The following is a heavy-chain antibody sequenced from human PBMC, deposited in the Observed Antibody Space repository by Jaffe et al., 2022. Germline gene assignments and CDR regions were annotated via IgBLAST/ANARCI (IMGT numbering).Heavy chain of an antibody. V-gene: IGHV3-48*03. J-gene: IGHJ4*02. CDR3: ARDFTGTYPTPFWFDF. Sequence: EVQLVESGGGSVQPGGSLRLSCAASGFTFSSYEMNWVRQAPGKGLEWISYISSTGNIIYYADSVKGRFTISRDNAKNSLYLQMNSLRADDTAVYYCARDFTGTYPTPFWFDFWGQGTLVTVSS. CDR2: ISSTGNII. D-gene: IGHD3-9*01. CDR1: GFTFSSYE.